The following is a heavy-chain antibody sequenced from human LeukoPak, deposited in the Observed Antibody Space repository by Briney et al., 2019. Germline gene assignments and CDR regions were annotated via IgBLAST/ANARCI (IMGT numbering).Heavy chain of an antibody. V-gene: IGHV4-34*01. J-gene: IGHJ5*02. CDR2: INHSGST. CDR1: GGSFSGYY. D-gene: IGHD2-15*01. Sequence: SETLSLTCAVYGGSFSGYYWSWIRQPPGKGLEWIGEINHSGSTNYNPSLKSRVTISVDTSKNQFSLKLSSVTAADTAVYYCARDKRLGYCSGGSCYSSWFDPWGQGTLVTVSS. CDR3: ARDKRLGYCSGGSCYSSWFDP.